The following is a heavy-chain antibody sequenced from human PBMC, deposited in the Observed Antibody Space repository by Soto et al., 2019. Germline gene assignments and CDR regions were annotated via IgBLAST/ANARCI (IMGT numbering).Heavy chain of an antibody. V-gene: IGHV1-69*13. Sequence: SVKVSCKASGGTFSSYAISWVRQAPGQGFEWMGGIIPIFGTANYAQKFQGRVTITADESTSTAYMELSSLRSEDTAVYYCAREGGSGYLDHHDAFDIWGQGTMVTVSS. CDR1: GGTFSSYA. CDR2: IIPIFGTA. CDR3: AREGGSGYLDHHDAFDI. D-gene: IGHD3-22*01. J-gene: IGHJ3*02.